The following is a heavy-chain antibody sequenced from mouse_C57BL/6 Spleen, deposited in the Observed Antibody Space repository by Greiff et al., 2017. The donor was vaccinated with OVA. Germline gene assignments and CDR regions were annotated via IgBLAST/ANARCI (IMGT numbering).Heavy chain of an antibody. CDR3: ARGHYYGSSPDAMDY. Sequence: DVKLVESGGGLVKPGGSLKLSCAASGFTFSSYAMSWVRQTPEKRLEWVATISDGGSYTYYPDNVKGRFTISRDNAKNNLYLQMSHLKSEDTAMYYCARGHYYGSSPDAMDYWGQGTSVTVSS. CDR1: GFTFSSYA. V-gene: IGHV5-4*03. J-gene: IGHJ4*01. CDR2: ISDGGSYT. D-gene: IGHD1-1*01.